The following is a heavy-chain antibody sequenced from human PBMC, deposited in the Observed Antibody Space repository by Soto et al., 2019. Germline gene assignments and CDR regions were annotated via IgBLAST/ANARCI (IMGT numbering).Heavy chain of an antibody. CDR1: GGSISSYY. V-gene: IGHV4-4*07. CDR2: IYTSGST. J-gene: IGHJ4*02. Sequence: SETLSLTCTVSGGSISSYYWSWIRQPAGNGLEWIGRIYTSGSTNYNPSLKSRVTMSVDTSKNQFSLKLSSVTAADTAVYYCARVQVFRFLQWFPDYWGQGALVTVSS. D-gene: IGHD3-3*01. CDR3: ARVQVFRFLQWFPDY.